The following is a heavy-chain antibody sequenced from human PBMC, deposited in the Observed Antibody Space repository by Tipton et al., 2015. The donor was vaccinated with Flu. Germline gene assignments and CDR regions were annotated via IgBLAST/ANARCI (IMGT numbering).Heavy chain of an antibody. CDR1: GGSISSYY. V-gene: IGHV4-4*07. Sequence: GSLRLSCTVSGGSISSYYWTWIRQPAGKGLERIGRIYTSGSANYNPSLKSRVTMSVDTSKNQFSLKLSSVTAADTAVYYCAREQDYWGQGTLVTVSS. CDR2: IYTSGSA. CDR3: AREQDY. J-gene: IGHJ4*02.